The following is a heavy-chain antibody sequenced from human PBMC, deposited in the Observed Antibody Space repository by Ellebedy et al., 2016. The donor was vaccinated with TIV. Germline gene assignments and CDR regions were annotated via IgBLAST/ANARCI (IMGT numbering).Heavy chain of an antibody. CDR2: ISAYNGHT. D-gene: IGHD5-18*01. CDR3: ARLPAWDTNYYGMDV. V-gene: IGHV1-18*01. CDR1: GYTFTTYG. J-gene: IGHJ6*02. Sequence: AASVKVSCKASGYTFTTYGVNWVRQAPGQGLEWMGWISAYNGHTNYAEKLQDRVTMTTDTSTNTAYVDLSGLRSDDTAIYYCARLPAWDTNYYGMDVWGQGTTVTVSS.